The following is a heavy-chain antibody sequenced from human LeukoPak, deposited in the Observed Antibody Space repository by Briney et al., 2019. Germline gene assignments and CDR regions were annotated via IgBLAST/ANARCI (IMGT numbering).Heavy chain of an antibody. J-gene: IGHJ4*02. Sequence: SETLSLTCPVSGXSISNYYYWTWIRQPPGNGLEWSGYVYYTGSTNFNPSLKSRVTMSLDTSRNQFSLKLTSLTAADTAVYYCARGAMATTPFFDYWGQGTLVTVSS. D-gene: IGHD5-24*01. CDR3: ARGAMATTPFFDY. CDR1: GXSISNYY. CDR2: VYYTGST. V-gene: IGHV4-59*01.